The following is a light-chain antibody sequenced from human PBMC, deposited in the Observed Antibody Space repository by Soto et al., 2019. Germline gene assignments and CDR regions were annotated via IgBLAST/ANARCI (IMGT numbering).Light chain of an antibody. CDR2: DAS. Sequence: ELVLTQSPATLSLSPGERATLSCRASQSVSSYLAWYQQKPGQAPRLLIYDASNRATGIPARFSGSGSGTGFTLTISSLEPEDFAVYYCQQSRNWRDITFGQGTRLEI. V-gene: IGKV3-11*01. CDR1: QSVSSY. J-gene: IGKJ5*01. CDR3: QQSRNWRDIT.